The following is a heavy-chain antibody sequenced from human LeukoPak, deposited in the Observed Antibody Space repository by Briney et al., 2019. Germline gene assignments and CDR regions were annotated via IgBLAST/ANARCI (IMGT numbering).Heavy chain of an antibody. V-gene: IGHV3-23*01. CDR1: GFTFSSYG. D-gene: IGHD3-10*01. J-gene: IGHJ4*02. Sequence: TGGSLRLSCVASGFTFSSYGMQWVRQAPGKGLEWVAAITGSGGSTYYADSVKGRFTIPRDNSKNALYLQMNSLRAEDTAVYYCAKDLRGWFGELFPISDYWGQGTLVTVSS. CDR2: ITGSGGST. CDR3: AKDLRGWFGELFPISDY.